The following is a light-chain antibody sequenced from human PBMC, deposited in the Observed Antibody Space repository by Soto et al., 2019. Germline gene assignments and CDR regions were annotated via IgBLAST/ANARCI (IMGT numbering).Light chain of an antibody. V-gene: IGKV3-15*01. CDR3: QQYHNWPPIT. J-gene: IGKJ5*01. Sequence: EIRMPQSAATVSVSPRETATLSGRASQSVSTKLAWYQQKPGQAPRLLINGASTRATGVPARFSGWGSGTEFTLTISSLQSEDFAVYYCQQYHNWPPITFGQGTRLEIK. CDR1: QSVSTK. CDR2: GAS.